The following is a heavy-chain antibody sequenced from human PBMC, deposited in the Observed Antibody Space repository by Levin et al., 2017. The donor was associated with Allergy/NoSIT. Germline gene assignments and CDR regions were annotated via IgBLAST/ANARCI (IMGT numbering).Heavy chain of an antibody. CDR3: ARGVSGGDSSGDYYPDY. V-gene: IGHV1-18*01. J-gene: IGHJ4*02. Sequence: ASVKVSCKASGYTFTSYGISWVRQAPGQGLEWMGWINTYNGNTNYAQKLQGRVTMTTDTSTSTAYMELRSLTSDDTAVYYCARGVSGGDSSGDYYPDYWGQGALVTVSS. CDR2: INTYNGNT. D-gene: IGHD3-22*01. CDR1: GYTFTSYG.